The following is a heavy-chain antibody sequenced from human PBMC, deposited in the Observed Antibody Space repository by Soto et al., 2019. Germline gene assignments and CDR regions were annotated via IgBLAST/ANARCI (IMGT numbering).Heavy chain of an antibody. Sequence: SETLSLTCTVSGGSISSYYWSWIRQPPGKGLEWIGYIYYSGSTNYNPSLKSRVTISVNTSKNQFSLKLSSVTAADTAVYYCAREVLGSQLWMGNYFDYWGQGTLVTVSS. CDR2: IYYSGST. CDR3: AREVLGSQLWMGNYFDY. CDR1: GGSISSYY. D-gene: IGHD5-18*01. J-gene: IGHJ4*02. V-gene: IGHV4-59*01.